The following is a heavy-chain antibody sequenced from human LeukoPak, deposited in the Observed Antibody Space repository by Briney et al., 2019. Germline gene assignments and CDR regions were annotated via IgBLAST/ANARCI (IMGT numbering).Heavy chain of an antibody. D-gene: IGHD2-2*01. CDR2: IIPIFGTA. CDR3: ARDQGYCTSASCSIDY. CDR1: GGTFSSYA. J-gene: IGHJ4*02. Sequence: SVKVSCKASGGTFSSYAISWVRQAPGQGLEWMGGIIPIFGTANYAQKFQGRVTITADESTSTAYMELSSLRSEDTAVYYCARDQGYCTSASCSIDYWGQGTLVTVSS. V-gene: IGHV1-69*13.